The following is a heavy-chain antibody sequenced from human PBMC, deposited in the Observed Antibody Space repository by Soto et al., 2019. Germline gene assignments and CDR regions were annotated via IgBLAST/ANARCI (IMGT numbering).Heavy chain of an antibody. Sequence: SETLSLTCIVSGGSIISYYWSWIRQPPGKGLEWIGYIYYSGSTYYNPSLKSRVTISVDTSKNQFSLKLSSVTAADTAVYYCARDTNGAVAGIRISYYYYGMDVWGQGTTVTVSS. CDR2: IYYSGST. CDR1: GGSIISYY. D-gene: IGHD6-19*01. J-gene: IGHJ6*02. CDR3: ARDTNGAVAGIRISYYYYGMDV. V-gene: IGHV4-30-4*01.